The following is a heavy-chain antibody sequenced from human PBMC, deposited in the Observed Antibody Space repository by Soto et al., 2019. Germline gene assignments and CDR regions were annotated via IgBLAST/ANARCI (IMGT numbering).Heavy chain of an antibody. CDR1: GFTFSSYA. J-gene: IGHJ6*03. CDR2: ISSNGGST. D-gene: IGHD5-18*01. Sequence: GGSLRLSCAPSGFTFSSYAMHLVRQAPGKGLEYVSAISSNGGSTYYANSVKGRFTISRDNSKNTLYLQMGSLRAEDMAVYYCAREGYAHPYYYMDVWGKGTTVTVSS. CDR3: AREGYAHPYYYMDV. V-gene: IGHV3-64*01.